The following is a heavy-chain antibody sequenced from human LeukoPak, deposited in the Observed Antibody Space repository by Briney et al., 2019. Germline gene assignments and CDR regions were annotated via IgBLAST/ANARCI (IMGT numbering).Heavy chain of an antibody. CDR2: IYYSGST. V-gene: IGHV4-31*03. CDR3: ASFVLSGYSYFDY. D-gene: IGHD3-3*01. CDR1: GGSIGSGGYY. J-gene: IGHJ4*02. Sequence: SQTLSLTCTVSGGSIGSGGYYWSWIRQHPGKGLEWIGYIYYSGSTYYNPSLKSRVTISVDTSKNQFSLKLSSVTAADTAVYYCASFVLSGYSYFDYRGQGTLVTVSS.